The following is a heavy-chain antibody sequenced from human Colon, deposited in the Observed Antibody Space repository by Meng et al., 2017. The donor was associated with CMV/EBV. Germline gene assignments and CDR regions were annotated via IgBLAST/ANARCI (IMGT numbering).Heavy chain of an antibody. CDR1: GLTFSDYV. V-gene: IGHV3-21*01. Sequence: VQLLESGGGLVKPGGSLKLSCVTSGLTFSDYVMNWVRQAPGKGLEWVSSISGSSAYIHYADSLRGRFTISRDNSKNTLYLQMNSLRAEDTAVYYCTRDFWGSLEYWGQGALVTVSS. J-gene: IGHJ4*02. CDR3: TRDFWGSLEY. D-gene: IGHD3-16*01. CDR2: ISGSSAYI.